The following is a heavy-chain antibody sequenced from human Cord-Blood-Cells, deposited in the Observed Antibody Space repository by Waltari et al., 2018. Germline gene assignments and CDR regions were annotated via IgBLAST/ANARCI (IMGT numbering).Heavy chain of an antibody. Sequence: QVQLVQSGAEVKKPGASVKVSCTASGYTFHGYYMPWVRQPPGQGLEWMGWINPNSGGTNYAQKFQGWVTMTRDTSISTAYMELSRLRSDDTAVYYCARGAAGESYWYFDLWGRGTLVTVSS. D-gene: IGHD7-27*01. CDR2: INPNSGGT. CDR3: ARGAAGESYWYFDL. V-gene: IGHV1-2*04. CDR1: GYTFHGYY. J-gene: IGHJ2*01.